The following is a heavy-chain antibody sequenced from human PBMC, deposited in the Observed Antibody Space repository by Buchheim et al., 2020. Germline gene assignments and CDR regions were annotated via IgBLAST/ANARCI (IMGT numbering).Heavy chain of an antibody. CDR1: GGTFSSYA. CDR3: ASVSGSAQPYYYYGMDV. J-gene: IGHJ6*02. D-gene: IGHD1-26*01. Sequence: QVQLVQSGAEVKKPGSSVKVSCKASGGTFSSYAISWVRQAPGQGLEWMGRIIPILGIANYAQKFQGRVTITEDKSTSTAYMELSSLRSEDTAVYYCASVSGSAQPYYYYGMDVWGQGTT. V-gene: IGHV1-69*04. CDR2: IIPILGIA.